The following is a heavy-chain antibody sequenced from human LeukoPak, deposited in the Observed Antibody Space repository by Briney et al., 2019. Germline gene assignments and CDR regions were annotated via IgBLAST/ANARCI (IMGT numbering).Heavy chain of an antibody. J-gene: IGHJ4*02. V-gene: IGHV4-59*01. CDR2: VYTTGTT. Sequence: SETLSLTCTVSSGSLTGYYWSWIRQPPGKGLEWIAYVYTTGTTNCNPSLKTRPTISMDTSKNQLSLTLTSVTAADTAVYYCARVGSGGAWFDFWGQGTLVSVSS. D-gene: IGHD6-19*01. CDR1: SGSLTGYY. CDR3: ARVGSGGAWFDF.